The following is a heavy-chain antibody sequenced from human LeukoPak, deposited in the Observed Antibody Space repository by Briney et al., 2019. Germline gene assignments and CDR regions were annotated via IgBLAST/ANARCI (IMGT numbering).Heavy chain of an antibody. CDR1: GFTFSSYG. D-gene: IGHD5-18*01. J-gene: IGHJ4*02. V-gene: IGHV3-30*18. CDR3: AKVASYGLFDY. Sequence: PGGSLRLSCAASGFTFSSYGMHWVRQAPGKGLEWVAVISYDGSNKYYADSVKGRFTISRVNSKNTLYLQMNSLRAEDTAVYYCAKVASYGLFDYWGQGTLVTVSS. CDR2: ISYDGSNK.